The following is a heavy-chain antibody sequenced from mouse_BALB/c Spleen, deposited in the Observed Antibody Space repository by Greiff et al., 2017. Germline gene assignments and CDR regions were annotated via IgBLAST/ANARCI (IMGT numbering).Heavy chain of an antibody. CDR2: ISSGGSYT. CDR1: GFTFSSYT. J-gene: IGHJ3*01. CDR3: TRDGNYRYDGFAY. V-gene: IGHV5-6-4*01. Sequence: EVMLVESGGGLVKPGGSLKLSCAASGFTFSSYTMSWVRQTPEKRLEWVATISSGGSYTYYPDSVKGRFTISRDNAKNTLYLQMSSLKSEDTAMYYCTRDGNYRYDGFAYWGQGTLVTVSA. D-gene: IGHD2-14*01.